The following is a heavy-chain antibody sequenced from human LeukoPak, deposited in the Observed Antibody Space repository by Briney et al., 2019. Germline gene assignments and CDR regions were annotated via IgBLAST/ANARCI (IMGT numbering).Heavy chain of an antibody. Sequence: GGSLRLSCAAPGFTFSSYSMNWVRQAPGKGLEWVSSISSSSYIYYADSVKGRFTISRDNAKNSLYLQMNSLRAEDTAVYYCARDTYYYGSGSYYWSQGTLVTVSS. CDR3: ARDTYYYGSGSYY. J-gene: IGHJ4*02. CDR1: GFTFSSYS. V-gene: IGHV3-21*01. CDR2: ISSSSYI. D-gene: IGHD3-10*01.